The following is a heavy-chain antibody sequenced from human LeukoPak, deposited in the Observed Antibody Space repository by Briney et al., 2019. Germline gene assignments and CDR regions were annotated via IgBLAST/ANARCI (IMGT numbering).Heavy chain of an antibody. D-gene: IGHD2-21*02. CDR3: AKEPYCGGDCYWNYSDY. Sequence: GGSLRLSCAASGFTFSSYAMSWVRQAPGKGLEWVSAISGSGGSTYYADSVKGRFTISRDNSKNTLYLQMNSLRAEDTAVYYCAKEPYCGGDCYWNYSDYWGQGTLVTVSS. CDR2: ISGSGGST. V-gene: IGHV3-23*01. J-gene: IGHJ4*02. CDR1: GFTFSSYA.